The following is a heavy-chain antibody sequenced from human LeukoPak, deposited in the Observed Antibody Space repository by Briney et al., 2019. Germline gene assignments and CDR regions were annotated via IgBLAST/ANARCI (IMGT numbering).Heavy chain of an antibody. CDR2: INHSGST. CDR1: GGSFSGYY. V-gene: IGHV4-34*01. Sequence: SETLSLTCAVYGGSFSGYYWSWIRQPPGKGLEWIGEINHSGSTNYNPSLKSRVTISVDTSKNQFSLKLSSVTAADTAVYYCAASGYGTSDRYFDLWGRGTLVTVSS. D-gene: IGHD1-1*01. J-gene: IGHJ2*01. CDR3: AASGYGTSDRYFDL.